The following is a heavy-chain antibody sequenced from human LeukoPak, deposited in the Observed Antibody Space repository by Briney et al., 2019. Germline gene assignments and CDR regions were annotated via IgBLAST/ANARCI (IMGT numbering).Heavy chain of an antibody. D-gene: IGHD3-10*01. J-gene: IGHJ4*02. CDR2: ISGSGDRT. CDR1: GFPFSRND. CDR3: AKYRGFGDSYDS. V-gene: IGHV3-23*01. Sequence: GGSLRLSCAASGFPFSRNDMSWVRQAPGKGLEWVSSISGSGDRTYYADSVKGRFTISRDTSKNTLYLEMNSLRVEDAAVYYCAKYRGFGDSYDSWGPGTLLTVSS.